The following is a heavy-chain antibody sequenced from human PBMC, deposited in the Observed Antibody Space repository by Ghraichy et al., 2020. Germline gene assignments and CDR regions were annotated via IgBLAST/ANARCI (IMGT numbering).Heavy chain of an antibody. CDR3: AKIVFVGRYYFDY. Sequence: GESLNISCAASGFTFSTYAMSWVRQAPGKGLEWVSAISGSGGSTYYADSVKGRFTISRDNSKNTLYLQMNSLRAEDTAVYYCAKIVFVGRYYFDYWGQGTLVTVSS. J-gene: IGHJ4*02. V-gene: IGHV3-23*01. D-gene: IGHD3-10*01. CDR2: ISGSGGST. CDR1: GFTFSTYA.